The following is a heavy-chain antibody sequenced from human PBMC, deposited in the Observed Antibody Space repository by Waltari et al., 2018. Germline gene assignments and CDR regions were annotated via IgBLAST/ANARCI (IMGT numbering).Heavy chain of an antibody. V-gene: IGHV1-2*06. CDR3: ARLYDFWSGYYFSPLDY. D-gene: IGHD3-3*01. CDR2: IIPNSGGT. J-gene: IGHJ4*02. CDR1: GYTFSGYY. Sequence: QVQLVQSGAEVRKPGASVKVSCETSGYTFSGYYLHWVRQAPGQGPEWMGRIIPNSGGTSYAQKFQGRVTMTRDTSITTAYLQWSSLKASDTAMYYCARLYDFWSGYYFSPLDYWGQGTLVTVSS.